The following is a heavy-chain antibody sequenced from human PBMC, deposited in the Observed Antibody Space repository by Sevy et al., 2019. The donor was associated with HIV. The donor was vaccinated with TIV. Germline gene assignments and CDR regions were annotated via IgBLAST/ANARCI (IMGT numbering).Heavy chain of an antibody. CDR1: GGTFSSYA. V-gene: IGHV1-69*13. CDR3: ARGLEGSYCSSTSCYAFDY. Sequence: ASVKVSCKASGGTFSSYAISWVRQAPGQGLEWMGGIIPTSGTANYAQKFQGRVTITADESTSTAYMELSSLGSTDTAVNYCARGLEGSYCSSTSCYAFDYWGQGTLVTVSS. J-gene: IGHJ4*02. D-gene: IGHD2-2*01. CDR2: IIPTSGTA.